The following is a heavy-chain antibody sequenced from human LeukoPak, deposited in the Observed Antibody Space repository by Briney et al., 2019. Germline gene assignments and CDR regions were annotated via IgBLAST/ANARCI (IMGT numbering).Heavy chain of an antibody. J-gene: IGHJ4*02. CDR1: GFPLSAYS. CDR2: VSSGGSNN. D-gene: IGHD3-9*01. CDR3: ARGDYDVLTGCYL. V-gene: IGHV3-30*03. Sequence: GGSLRLSCAASGFPLSAYSIHWVRQAPGKGLEWVASVSSGGSNNYYADSVKGRFTISRDNSKNTLYLQMNSLRAEGTAVYYCARGDYDVLTGCYLWGQGTLVTVSS.